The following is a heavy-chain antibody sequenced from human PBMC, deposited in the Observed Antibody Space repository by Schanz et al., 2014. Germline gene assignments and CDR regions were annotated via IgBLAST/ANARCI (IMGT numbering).Heavy chain of an antibody. Sequence: QVQLQESGPGLVKPSESLSLTCTVSGGSISSYYWSWIRQPPGKGLEWIGYIYYTASTNYNPSLRSRVTISADTSKNQFSLKLTSVTAADSAVYFCTRGNALDVWGQGTTV. J-gene: IGHJ6*02. CDR2: IYYTAST. CDR3: TRGNALDV. CDR1: GGSISSYY. D-gene: IGHD1-1*01. V-gene: IGHV4-59*01.